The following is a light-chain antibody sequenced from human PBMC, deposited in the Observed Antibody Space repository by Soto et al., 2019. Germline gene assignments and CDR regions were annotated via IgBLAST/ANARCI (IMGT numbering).Light chain of an antibody. CDR2: GAS. J-gene: IGKJ5*01. CDR3: HQRYNWPRVT. CDR1: QSVDNNY. Sequence: EIVLTQSPVTLSLSPRERATLSCRPSQSVDNNYLSWYQQKPGQAPRLLIYGASTRATGIPAGFSGSGSGADVTLTITSREPEDFAVDFCHQRYNWPRVTFGQGTRLEIK. V-gene: IGKV3D-7*01.